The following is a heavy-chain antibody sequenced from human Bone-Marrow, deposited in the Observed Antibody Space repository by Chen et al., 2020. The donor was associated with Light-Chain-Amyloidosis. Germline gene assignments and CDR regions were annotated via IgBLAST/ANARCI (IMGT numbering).Heavy chain of an antibody. CDR3: ARDPGYSSSWSPGSF. CDR2: SSTYNGNT. Sequence: QVQLVQYGAEVKKPGASVKVSGKASGYTFTSSGISWVRQAPGQGLEWMGWSSTYNGNTNYAQNLQGRVTMTTDTSTSTAYMELRSLRYDDTAVYYCARDPGYSSSWSPGSFWGQGTLVTVSS. D-gene: IGHD6-13*01. CDR1: GYTFTSSG. V-gene: IGHV1-18*01. J-gene: IGHJ4*02.